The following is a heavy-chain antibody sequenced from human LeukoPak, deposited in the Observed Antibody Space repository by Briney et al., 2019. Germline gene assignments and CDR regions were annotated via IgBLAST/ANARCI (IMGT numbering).Heavy chain of an antibody. CDR3: ARESVPAVAARRGLNY. CDR1: GYTFTDYY. D-gene: IGHD6-6*01. CDR2: INPNSGGT. Sequence: GASVKVSCKASGYTFTDYYTHWVRQAPGQGLEWMGWINPNSGGTNYAQKFQGRVTMTRDTSISTVYMEMSRLRSDDTAVYYCARESVPAVAARRGLNYWGQGTLVAVSS. J-gene: IGHJ4*02. V-gene: IGHV1-2*02.